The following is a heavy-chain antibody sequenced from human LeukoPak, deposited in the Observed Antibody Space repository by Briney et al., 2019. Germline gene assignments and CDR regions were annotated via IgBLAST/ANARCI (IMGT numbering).Heavy chain of an antibody. D-gene: IGHD5-18*01. CDR2: IYYSGST. J-gene: IGHJ3*02. V-gene: IGHV4-59*01. Sequence: PSETLSLTCTVSGGSISSYYWSWIRQPPGKGLEWIGYIYYSGSTNYNPSLKSRVTISVDTSKNQFSLRLSSVTAADTAVYYCARDHWLDTAMVHAFDIWGQGTMVTVSS. CDR3: ARDHWLDTAMVHAFDI. CDR1: GGSISSYY.